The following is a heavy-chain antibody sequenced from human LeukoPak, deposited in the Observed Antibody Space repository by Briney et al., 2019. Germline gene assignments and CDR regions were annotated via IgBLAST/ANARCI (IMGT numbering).Heavy chain of an antibody. CDR1: GYTFTSYG. CDR3: ARVGPGYYDFWSGYYEVDNWFDP. V-gene: IGHV1-18*01. J-gene: IGHJ5*02. Sequence: ASVKVSCKASGYTFTSYGISWVRQAPGQGLEWMGWISAYNGNTNYAQKLQDRVTMTTDTSTSTAYMELRSLRSDDTAVYYCARVGPGYYDFWSGYYEVDNWFDPWGQGTLVTVSS. D-gene: IGHD3-3*01. CDR2: ISAYNGNT.